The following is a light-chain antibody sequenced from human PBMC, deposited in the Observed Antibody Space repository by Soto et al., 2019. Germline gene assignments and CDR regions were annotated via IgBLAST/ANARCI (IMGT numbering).Light chain of an antibody. V-gene: IGLV1-40*01. CDR2: GNS. CDR1: SSNIGAGYV. Sequence: QSVLTQPPSVSGAPGQRVTISCTGSSSNIGAGYVVHWYQQLPGTAPKLLIYGNSNRPSGVPDRFSGSKSGTSASLAITGLQAEDEADYYCQSYDSRLSGVVFGGGTKLTVL. J-gene: IGLJ2*01. CDR3: QSYDSRLSGVV.